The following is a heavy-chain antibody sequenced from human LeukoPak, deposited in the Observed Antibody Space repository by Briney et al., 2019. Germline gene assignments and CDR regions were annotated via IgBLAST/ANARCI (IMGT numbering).Heavy chain of an antibody. CDR3: ARLILDHQQTFDY. CDR1: GLSFSRNW. D-gene: IGHD2-21*01. J-gene: IGHJ4*02. V-gene: IGHV3-74*01. CDR2: ISGDGSST. Sequence: GGSLRLSCAVSGLSFSRNWMHWVRHAPGKGLVWVSRISGDGSSTNYADSVKGRFTISRDNVKNTLYLQMNSLRAEDTAVYYCARLILDHQQTFDYWGRGTLVTVSS.